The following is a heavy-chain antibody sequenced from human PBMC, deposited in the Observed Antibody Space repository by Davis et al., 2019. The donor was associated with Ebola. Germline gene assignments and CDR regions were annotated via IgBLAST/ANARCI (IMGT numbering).Heavy chain of an antibody. CDR1: GYTFTSYY. J-gene: IGHJ4*02. V-gene: IGHV1-46*01. CDR3: TRRNWNFDY. D-gene: IGHD1-1*01. CDR2: INPSGGST. Sequence: ASVKVSCKASGYTFTSYYMHWVRQAPGQGLEWMGIINPSGGSTSYAQKFQGRVTMTRDTSTNTAYMELSSLRSEDTAVYFCTRRNWNFDYWGQGTLVTVSS.